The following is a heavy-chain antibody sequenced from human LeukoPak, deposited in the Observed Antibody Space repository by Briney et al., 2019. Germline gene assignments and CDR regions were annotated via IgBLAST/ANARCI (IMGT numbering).Heavy chain of an antibody. J-gene: IGHJ6*03. V-gene: IGHV1-2*02. CDR1: GYTFTGYY. CDR2: INPNSGGT. Sequence: ASVKVSCKASGYTFTGYYMHWVRQAPGQGLEWMGWINPNSGGTNYAQKFQGRVTMTTDTSTSTAYMELRSLRSDDTAVYYCARVGGAGSYYYYYMDVWGKGTTVTVSS. CDR3: ARVGGAGSYYYYYMDV. D-gene: IGHD6-19*01.